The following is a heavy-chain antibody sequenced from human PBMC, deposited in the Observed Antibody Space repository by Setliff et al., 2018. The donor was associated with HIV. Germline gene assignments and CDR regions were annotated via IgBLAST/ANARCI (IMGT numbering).Heavy chain of an antibody. CDR2: IRYDGSNK. J-gene: IGHJ6*03. CDR1: GFTFSTYG. D-gene: IGHD4-17*01. V-gene: IGHV3-30*02. CDR3: AKDGYYGGFLFYYYYIDV. Sequence: PGGSLRLSCAASGFTFSTYGMHWIRQAPGKGLEWVSFIRYDGSNKYYADSMKGRFTISRDNSKNTLYLQLNSLRAEDKAVYYCAKDGYYGGFLFYYYYIDVWGKGTTVTVSS.